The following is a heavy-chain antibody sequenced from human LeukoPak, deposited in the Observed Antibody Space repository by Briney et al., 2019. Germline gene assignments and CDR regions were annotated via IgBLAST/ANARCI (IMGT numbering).Heavy chain of an antibody. CDR3: ARRYCSGGSCHEGFDP. CDR1: GGSISSYY. Sequence: SETLSLTCTVSGGSISSYYWSWIRQPPGKGLEWIGSMFSSGSTNYNPSLKSRVTISADTSKNQFSLRLNSVTAADTAVYYCARRYCSGGSCHEGFDPWGQGTLVTVSS. D-gene: IGHD2-15*01. J-gene: IGHJ5*02. V-gene: IGHV4-59*08. CDR2: MFSSGST.